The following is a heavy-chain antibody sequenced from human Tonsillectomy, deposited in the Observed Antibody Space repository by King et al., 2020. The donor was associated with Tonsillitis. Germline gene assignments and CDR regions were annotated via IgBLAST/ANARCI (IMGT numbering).Heavy chain of an antibody. CDR3: ARDIDILTGSHYYYYYGMDV. V-gene: IGHV3-11*01. D-gene: IGHD3-9*01. CDR2: ISRSGSTI. Sequence: VQLVESGGGLVKPGGSLRLSCAASGFTFSDYHMNWIRQAPGKGLEWVSYISRSGSTIYYADSVKGRFTITRDNAKNSLYLQMNSLRAEDTAVYYWARDIDILTGSHYYYYYGMDVWGQGTTVTVSS. J-gene: IGHJ6*02. CDR1: GFTFSDYH.